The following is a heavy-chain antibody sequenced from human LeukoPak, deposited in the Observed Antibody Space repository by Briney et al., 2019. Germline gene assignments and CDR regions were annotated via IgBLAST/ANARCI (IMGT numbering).Heavy chain of an antibody. D-gene: IGHD3-10*01. CDR3: ARDYERIIMVRGVPLSPQTVFDP. J-gene: IGHJ5*02. Sequence: ASVSVSCKASGYTFTGYYMHWVRHAPGQGLGRMGWINLNSGGTTYAQKLQGRVTMTRATSISTAYMELSRLRSDDTAVYYCARDYERIIMVRGVPLSPQTVFDPWGQGTLVSVSS. CDR1: GYTFTGYY. CDR2: INLNSGGT. V-gene: IGHV1-2*02.